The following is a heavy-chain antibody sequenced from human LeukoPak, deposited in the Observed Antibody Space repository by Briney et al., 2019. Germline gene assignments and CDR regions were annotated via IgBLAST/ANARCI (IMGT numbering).Heavy chain of an antibody. D-gene: IGHD3-22*01. J-gene: IGHJ3*02. CDR2: ISSSGSTI. CDR3: ARELTMTDAFDI. V-gene: IGHV3-11*01. Sequence: GGSLRLSCAASGFTFSDYYMSWIRQAPGKGLEWVSYISSSGSTIYYADSVKGRFTISRDNVKNSLYLQMNSLRAEDTAVYYCARELTMTDAFDIWGQGTMVTVSS. CDR1: GFTFSDYY.